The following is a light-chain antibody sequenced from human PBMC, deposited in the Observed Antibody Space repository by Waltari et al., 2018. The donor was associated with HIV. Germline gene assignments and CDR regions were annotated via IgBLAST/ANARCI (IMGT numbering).Light chain of an antibody. CDR2: LAS. Sequence: DIVVTPFQDSLAVALGERTTVTGTSSQSVLYSSTNKNYLAWYQQRQGQPPSFLSYLASVRHSGVPDRFSGSGSETDFTLTISSLQPEDVATYYCQQYVTTPITFGQGTRLEIK. J-gene: IGKJ5*01. V-gene: IGKV4-1*01. CDR3: QQYVTTPIT. CDR1: QSVLYSSTNKNY.